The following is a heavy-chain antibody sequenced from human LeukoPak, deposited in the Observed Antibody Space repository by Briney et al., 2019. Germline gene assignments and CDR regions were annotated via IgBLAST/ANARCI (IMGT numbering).Heavy chain of an antibody. D-gene: IGHD4-17*01. CDR3: AKDSGAYGPDY. J-gene: IGHJ4*02. CDR2: ISPSGTT. Sequence: ASVKVSCKASGYTFTGYYIHWVRQAPGQGLEWMGQISPSGTTTYAQKFKGRVTMTRDKSTSTVNMDLSDLTFEDTAVYHCAKDSGAYGPDYWGQGTLLTVSS. CDR1: GYTFTGYY. V-gene: IGHV1-46*01.